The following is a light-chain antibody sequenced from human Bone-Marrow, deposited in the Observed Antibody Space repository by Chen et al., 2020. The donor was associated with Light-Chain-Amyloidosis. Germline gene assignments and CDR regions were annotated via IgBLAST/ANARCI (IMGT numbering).Light chain of an antibody. CDR1: SGDVGTYNY. Sequence: QSALTQPASVSGSPGQSTTISCTGTSGDVGTYNYVSWYQQPPGKAHKVMIYAVSNRPSGVSNRFSGSKSGNTASLTISGLQAEDEADYYCSSFTSSSSYVFGPGTKVTVL. CDR3: SSFTSSSSYV. CDR2: AVS. V-gene: IGLV2-14*01. J-gene: IGLJ1*01.